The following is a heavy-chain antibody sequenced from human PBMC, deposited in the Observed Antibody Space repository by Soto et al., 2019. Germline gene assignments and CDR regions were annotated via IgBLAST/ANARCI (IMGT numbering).Heavy chain of an antibody. V-gene: IGHV4-59*12. J-gene: IGHJ4*02. CDR3: ARGRLVPAVNFDY. D-gene: IGHD2-2*01. Sequence: SETLSLTCTVSGGSMSSYYWSWIRQPPGKGLEWIGYIYYSGSTNYNPSLKSRVTMSVDTSKNQFSLKLNSVTAADTAVYYCARGRLVPAVNFDYWGLGTLVTVSS. CDR2: IYYSGST. CDR1: GGSMSSYY.